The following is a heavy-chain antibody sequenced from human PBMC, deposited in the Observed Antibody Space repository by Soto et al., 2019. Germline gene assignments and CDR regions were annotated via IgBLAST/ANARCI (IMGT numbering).Heavy chain of an antibody. J-gene: IGHJ1*01. CDR1: GFTFRSYV. CDR3: ARWGTTGGLAV. D-gene: IGHD3-16*01. V-gene: IGHV3-33*05. Sequence: QVQLVESGGGVVQPGSSLRVSCVGSGFTFRSYVIHWVRQAPGKGLEWVALTSYDGSDKYYDDSVRGRFTISRNNSRKIVDIAIYSLRIEDTVLYSCARWGTTGGLAVWGQGTLVSVSS. CDR2: TSYDGSDK.